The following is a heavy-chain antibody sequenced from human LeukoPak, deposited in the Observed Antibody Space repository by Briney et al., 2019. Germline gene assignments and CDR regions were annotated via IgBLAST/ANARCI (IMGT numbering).Heavy chain of an antibody. CDR3: ARHFRYFDS. CDR1: GYRFTNYW. Sequence: GESLKISCKGSGYRFTNYWIGWVRQMPGKGLEWMGIIYPGDSDIRYSPSFQGQVTISADKSTSTAYLQWSSLKASDTAMYYCARHFRYFDSWGQGTLVTVPS. J-gene: IGHJ4*02. V-gene: IGHV5-51*01. CDR2: IYPGDSDI.